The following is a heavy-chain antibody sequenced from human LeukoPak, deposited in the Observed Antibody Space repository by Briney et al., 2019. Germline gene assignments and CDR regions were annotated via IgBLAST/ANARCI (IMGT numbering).Heavy chain of an antibody. CDR1: GGSISSYY. V-gene: IGHV4-59*06. Sequence: SETLSLTCTVSGGSISSYYWSWIRQHPGKGLEWIGYIYYSGSTYYNPSLKSRVTISVDTSKNQFSLKLSSVTAANTAVYYCARGGSTDPYYYGMDVWGQGTTVTVSS. J-gene: IGHJ6*02. D-gene: IGHD2-2*01. CDR2: IYYSGST. CDR3: ARGGSTDPYYYGMDV.